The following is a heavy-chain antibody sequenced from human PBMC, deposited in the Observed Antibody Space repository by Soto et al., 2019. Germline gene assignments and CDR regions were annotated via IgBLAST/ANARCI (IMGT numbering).Heavy chain of an antibody. V-gene: IGHV4-59*08. CDR1: GGSISSYY. CDR3: ARRRGSRLFDY. D-gene: IGHD6-25*01. Sequence: PSETLSLTCTVSGGSISSYYWSWIRQPPGKGLEWIGYIYYSGSTNYNPSLKSRVTISVDTSKNQFSLKLSSVTAADTAVYYCARRRGSRLFDYWGQGTLVTVSS. CDR2: IYYSGST. J-gene: IGHJ4*02.